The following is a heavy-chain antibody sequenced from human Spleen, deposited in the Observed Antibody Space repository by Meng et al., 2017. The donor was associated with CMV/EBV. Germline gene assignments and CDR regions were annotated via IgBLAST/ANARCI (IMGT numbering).Heavy chain of an antibody. J-gene: IGHJ3*02. CDR2: IGTAGDT. CDR1: GFTFSSYD. V-gene: IGHV3-13*01. Sequence: GGSLRLSCAASGFTFSSYDMHWVRQATGKGLEWVSAIGTAGDTYYPGSVKGRFTISRDDSKNTLYLQMSSLRSEDTAVYYCAREEYGFDIWGQGTMVTVSS. CDR3: AREEYGFDI.